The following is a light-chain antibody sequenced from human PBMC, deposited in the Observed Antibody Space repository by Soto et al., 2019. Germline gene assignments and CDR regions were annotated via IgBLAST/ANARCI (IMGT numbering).Light chain of an antibody. CDR3: CSYIGSYSYV. J-gene: IGLJ1*01. CDR1: SSDVGNYNS. V-gene: IGLV2-11*01. Sequence: QSALTQPRSVSGSPGQSVTISCTGTSSDVGNYNSVSWYQHHPGKAPKLMIYDVNKWPSGVPDRFSGSKPGNTASLTISGLQAEDEADYYCCSYIGSYSYVFGTGTKVTVL. CDR2: DVN.